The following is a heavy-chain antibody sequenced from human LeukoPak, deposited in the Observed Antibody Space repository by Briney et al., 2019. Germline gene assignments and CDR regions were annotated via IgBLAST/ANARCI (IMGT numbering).Heavy chain of an antibody. CDR1: GFTFSSYW. V-gene: IGHV3-7*01. Sequence: GGSLRLSCAVSGFTFSSYWMSWVRQAPGKGLEWVANIKQDETEKSYVGSVKGRFTISRDNAKNLLYLQMNSLRAEDTAVYYCARVFAWSSDYWGQGTLVTVSP. CDR2: IKQDETEK. J-gene: IGHJ4*02. D-gene: IGHD2-15*01. CDR3: ARVFAWSSDY.